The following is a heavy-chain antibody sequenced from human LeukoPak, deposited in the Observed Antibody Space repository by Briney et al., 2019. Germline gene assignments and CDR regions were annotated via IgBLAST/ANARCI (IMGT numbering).Heavy chain of an antibody. Sequence: GGSLRLSCAASGFTFSDYYMSWIRQAPGKGLEWVSCISSSGNTTYYADSVKGRFTISRDNAENSLYLQMNSLRAEDTAVYYCVREGGSGWYSGWFDPWGQGTLVTVSS. D-gene: IGHD6-19*01. CDR1: GFTFSDYY. CDR2: ISSSGNTT. CDR3: VREGGSGWYSGWFDP. V-gene: IGHV3-11*04. J-gene: IGHJ5*02.